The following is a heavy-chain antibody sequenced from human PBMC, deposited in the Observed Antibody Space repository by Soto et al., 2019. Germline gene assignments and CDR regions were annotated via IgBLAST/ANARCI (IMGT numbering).Heavy chain of an antibody. CDR1: GYTFTSYG. J-gene: IGHJ4*02. V-gene: IGHV1-18*04. D-gene: IGHD1-26*01. CDR2: ISAYNGNT. Sequence: ASVKVSCKASGYTFTSYGISWVRQAPGQGLEWMGWISAYNGNTNYAQKLQGRVTMTTDTSTSTAYMELRSLRAEDTAVYYCARDRAGYSGSYGFRHYFDYWGQGTLVTVSS. CDR3: ARDRAGYSGSYGFRHYFDY.